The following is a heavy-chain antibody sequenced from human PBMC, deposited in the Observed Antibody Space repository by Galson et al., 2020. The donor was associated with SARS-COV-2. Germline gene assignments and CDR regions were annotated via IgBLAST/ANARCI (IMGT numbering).Heavy chain of an antibody. CDR1: GGSITTSNY. J-gene: IGHJ4*02. CDR2: IYHSRTT. D-gene: IGHD3-10*01. Sequence: SETLSLTCAVSGGSITTSNYWSCVRQPPGKGLGWVWVIYHSRTTNYTPSLKSRVTLLVDKSKNQFSLNLSSVTAADTAVYYCARVRGGFRARGYWGKGTLVTVSS. V-gene: IGHV4-4*02. CDR3: ARVRGGFRARGY.